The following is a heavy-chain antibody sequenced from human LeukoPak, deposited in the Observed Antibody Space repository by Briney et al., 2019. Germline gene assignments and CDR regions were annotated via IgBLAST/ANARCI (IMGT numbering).Heavy chain of an antibody. CDR2: ISSSSSYI. CDR3: AIRPTDPFGVVRAP. CDR1: GFTFSSYS. J-gene: IGHJ3*01. V-gene: IGHV3-21*01. D-gene: IGHD3-3*01. Sequence: GGSLRLSCAASGFTFSSYSMNWVRQAPGKGLEWVSSISSSSSYIYYADSVKGRCTISRDNAKNSLYLQMNSLRAEDTAVYYCAIRPTDPFGVVRAPWGQGTMVTVSS.